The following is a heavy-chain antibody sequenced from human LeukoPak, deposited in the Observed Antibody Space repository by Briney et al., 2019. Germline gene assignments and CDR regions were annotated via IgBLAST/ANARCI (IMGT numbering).Heavy chain of an antibody. V-gene: IGHV3-74*01. J-gene: IGHJ4*02. CDR1: GFTFSSYW. Sequence: GGSLRLSCAASGFTFSSYWMHWVRQAPGKGLLWVSRINSDGSSTSYADSVKGRFTISRDNAKNTLYLQMNSLRAEDTAVYYCARDPNSGDYYFDYWGQGTLVTVSS. D-gene: IGHD2-21*01. CDR3: ARDPNSGDYYFDY. CDR2: INSDGSST.